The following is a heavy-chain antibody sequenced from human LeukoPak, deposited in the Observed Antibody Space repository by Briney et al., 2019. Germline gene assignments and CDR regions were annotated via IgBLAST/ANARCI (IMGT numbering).Heavy chain of an antibody. V-gene: IGHV3-48*01. CDR3: AGGTIFGVVHY. Sequence: PGGSLRLSCAASGFPFSSYAMNWVRQAPGKELEWVSYISSTSNTIYYYADSVKGRFSISRDNARNSVSLQMNSLRAEDTAVYYCAGGTIFGVVHYWGQGTLVTVSS. CDR2: ISSTSNTI. D-gene: IGHD3-3*01. CDR1: GFPFSSYA. J-gene: IGHJ4*02.